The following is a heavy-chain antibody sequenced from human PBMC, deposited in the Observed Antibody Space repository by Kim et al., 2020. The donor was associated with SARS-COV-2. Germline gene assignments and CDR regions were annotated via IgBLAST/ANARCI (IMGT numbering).Heavy chain of an antibody. D-gene: IGHD3-3*01. Sequence: GGSLRLSCAASGFTFSSYGMHWVRQAPGKGLEWVADIWYDGSNKYYADSVKGRFTISRDNSKNTLYLQMNSLRAEDTAVYYCAREEPIWSGSNPLDYWGQGTLVTVSS. CDR1: GFTFSSYG. CDR2: IWYDGSNK. V-gene: IGHV3-33*01. CDR3: AREEPIWSGSNPLDY. J-gene: IGHJ4*02.